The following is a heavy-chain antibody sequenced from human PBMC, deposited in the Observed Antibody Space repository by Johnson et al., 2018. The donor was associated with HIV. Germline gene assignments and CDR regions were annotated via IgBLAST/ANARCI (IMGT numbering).Heavy chain of an antibody. V-gene: IGHV3-11*06. Sequence: QVQLVESGGGLVKPGGSLRLSCAASGFTFSDYYMSWIRQAPGKGLEWVSNISSTTYADSVKGRFTIPSDNAKNTLYLQMNSLRAEDTAVYYTRATIPRDAFDIWGQGTMVTVSS. J-gene: IGHJ3*02. D-gene: IGHD5-12*01. CDR1: GFTFSDYY. CDR2: ISST. CDR3: RATIPRDAFDI.